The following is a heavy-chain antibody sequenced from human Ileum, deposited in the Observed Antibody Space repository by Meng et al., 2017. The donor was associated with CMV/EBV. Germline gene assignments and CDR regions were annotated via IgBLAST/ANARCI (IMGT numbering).Heavy chain of an antibody. V-gene: IGHV1-2*02. D-gene: IGHD6-13*01. J-gene: IGHJ4*02. CDR3: ARVVMGEQQLDD. CDR2: LNPNSGGT. CDR1: GYTFTDYF. Sequence: ASVKVSCKTSGYTFTDYFYHWVRQAPGHGLEWMGWLNPNSGGTNYAQKFQGRVTMTRDTSNSTVYMELSSLRSDDTAMYYCARVVMGEQQLDDWGQGTLVTVSS.